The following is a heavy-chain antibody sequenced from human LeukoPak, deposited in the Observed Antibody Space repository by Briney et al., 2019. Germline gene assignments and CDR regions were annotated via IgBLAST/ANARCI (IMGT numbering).Heavy chain of an antibody. D-gene: IGHD5-18*01. J-gene: IGHJ4*02. V-gene: IGHV4-39*01. Sequence: SETLSLTCTVSGGSISSSSAYWGWIRQPPGKGLEWIGTIYYSKNTYYNPSLKSRVAISADTSKNQFSLTLGSVSATDTAVYYCVSPRGFSYGYFDYWGQGTLVTVSS. CDR1: GGSISSSSAY. CDR2: IYYSKNT. CDR3: VSPRGFSYGYFDY.